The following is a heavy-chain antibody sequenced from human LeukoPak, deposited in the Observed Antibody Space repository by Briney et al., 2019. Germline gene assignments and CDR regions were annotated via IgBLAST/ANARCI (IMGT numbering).Heavy chain of an antibody. V-gene: IGHV3-15*01. CDR3: TTYGDYVEGRNDY. CDR2: TKSKTEGGTT. CDR1: GFTFSSYA. Sequence: GGSLRLSCAASGFTFSSYAMSWVRQAPGKGLEWVGRTKSKTEGGTTDYAAPVKGRFTISRDESKNTLYLQMNSLKTEDTAVYYCTTYGDYVEGRNDYWGQGTLVTVYS. J-gene: IGHJ4*02. D-gene: IGHD4-17*01.